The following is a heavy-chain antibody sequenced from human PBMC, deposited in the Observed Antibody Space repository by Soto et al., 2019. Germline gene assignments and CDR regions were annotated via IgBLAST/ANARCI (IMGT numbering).Heavy chain of an antibody. CDR3: ARDLTGTTKYYYYGMDV. D-gene: IGHD1-7*01. Sequence: GGSLRLSCAASGFTFSSYGMHWVHQAPGKGLEWVAVIWYDGSNKYYADSVKGRFTISRDNSKNTLYLQMNSLRAEDTAVYYCARDLTGTTKYYYYGMDVWGQGTTVTVSS. CDR1: GFTFSSYG. V-gene: IGHV3-33*01. CDR2: IWYDGSNK. J-gene: IGHJ6*02.